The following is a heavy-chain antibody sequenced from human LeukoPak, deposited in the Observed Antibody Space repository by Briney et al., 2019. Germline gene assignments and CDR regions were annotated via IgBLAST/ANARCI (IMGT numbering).Heavy chain of an antibody. Sequence: GGSLRLSCAASGFTFSSYSMNRVRQAPGKGLEWVSSISSSSSYIYYADSVKGRFTISRDNAKNSLYLQMNSLRAEDTAVYYCARVGLEWLLTPSQYYFDYWGQGTLVTVSS. J-gene: IGHJ4*02. CDR2: ISSSSSYI. D-gene: IGHD3-3*01. V-gene: IGHV3-21*01. CDR1: GFTFSSYS. CDR3: ARVGLEWLLTPSQYYFDY.